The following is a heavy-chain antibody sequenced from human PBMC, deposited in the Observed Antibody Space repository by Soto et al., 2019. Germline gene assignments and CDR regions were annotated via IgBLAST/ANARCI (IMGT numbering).Heavy chain of an antibody. J-gene: IGHJ4*02. V-gene: IGHV4-31*03. Sequence: PSETLSLTCTVSGDSISSVTHYWNWIRQHPGKGLEWIGYISSSGNSYYSPSLKSRVFMSVDTSKNLFSLKLSSVTAADTAIYYSVGRLTSIYNYFDYWGQGTQAT. CDR1: GDSISSVTHY. CDR2: ISSSGNS. CDR3: VGRLTSIYNYFDY. D-gene: IGHD2-8*01.